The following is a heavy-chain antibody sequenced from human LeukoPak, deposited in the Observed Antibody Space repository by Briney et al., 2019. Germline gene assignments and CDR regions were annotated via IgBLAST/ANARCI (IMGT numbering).Heavy chain of an antibody. J-gene: IGHJ4*02. CDR1: GFTFSGSA. Sequence: LSLSRAVSGFTFSGSAMHWVREASGKGLEWVGRIRSKANSYATAYAASVKGRFTISRDDSKNTAYLQMNILTTEDTAVYYCTIFLSLGMPPYWGQGTLVTVSS. V-gene: IGHV3-73*01. D-gene: IGHD3-3*02. CDR3: TIFLSLGMPPY. CDR2: IRSKANSYAT.